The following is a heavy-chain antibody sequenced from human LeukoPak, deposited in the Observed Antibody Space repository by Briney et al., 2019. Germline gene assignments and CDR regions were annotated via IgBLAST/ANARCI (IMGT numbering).Heavy chain of an antibody. Sequence: SETLSLTCAVSGGSISCGGYSWSWIRQPPGTGLEWIGYIYHSGSTYYNPSLKSRVTISVDRSKNQFSLKLSSVTAADTAVYYCARAYAVGVGAFDIWGQGTMVTVSS. D-gene: IGHD2-8*02. CDR1: GGSISCGGYS. V-gene: IGHV4-30-2*01. CDR2: IYHSGST. J-gene: IGHJ3*02. CDR3: ARAYAVGVGAFDI.